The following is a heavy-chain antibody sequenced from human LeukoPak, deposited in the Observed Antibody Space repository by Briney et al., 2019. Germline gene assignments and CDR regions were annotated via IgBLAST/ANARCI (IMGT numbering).Heavy chain of an antibody. V-gene: IGHV4-34*01. CDR3: ARVKTYYRIRELSPYFDY. Sequence: SETLSLTCAVYGGSFSGYYWSWIRQPPGKGLEWIGEINHSGSTNYNPSLKSRATISVDTSKNQFSLKLSSVTAADTAVYYCARVKTYYRIRELSPYFDYWGQGTLVTVSS. CDR2: INHSGST. J-gene: IGHJ4*02. CDR1: GGSFSGYY. D-gene: IGHD3-16*02.